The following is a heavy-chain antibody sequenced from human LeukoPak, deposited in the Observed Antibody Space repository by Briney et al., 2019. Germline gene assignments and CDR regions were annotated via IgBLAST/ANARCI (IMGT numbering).Heavy chain of an antibody. V-gene: IGHV1-69*01. CDR3: ARGWRYYDFWSGPRKQYYYYGMDV. CDR2: IIPIFGTA. J-gene: IGHJ6*02. Sequence: GASVKVSCKASGGTFSSYAISWVRQAPGQGLEWMGGIIPIFGTANYAQKFQGRVTITADESTSTAYMELSSLGSEDTAVYYCARGWRYYDFWSGPRKQYYYYGMDVWGQGTTVTVSS. D-gene: IGHD3-3*01. CDR1: GGTFSSYA.